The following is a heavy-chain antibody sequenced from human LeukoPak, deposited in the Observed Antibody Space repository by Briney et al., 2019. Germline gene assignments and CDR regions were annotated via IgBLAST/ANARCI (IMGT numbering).Heavy chain of an antibody. V-gene: IGHV4-61*02. CDR1: GGSISSGSYY. Sequence: SQTLSLTCTVSGGSISSGSYYWSWIRQPAGKGLEWIGRIYTSGSTNYNPSLESRVTISVDTSKNQFSLKLSSVTAADTAVYYCARRVRRGASMVRGVSYYFDYWGQGTLVTVSS. D-gene: IGHD3-10*01. J-gene: IGHJ4*02. CDR2: IYTSGST. CDR3: ARRVRRGASMVRGVSYYFDY.